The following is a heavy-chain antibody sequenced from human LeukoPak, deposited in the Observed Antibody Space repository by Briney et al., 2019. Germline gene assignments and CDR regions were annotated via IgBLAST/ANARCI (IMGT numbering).Heavy chain of an antibody. CDR3: ARGPYYDSSGTEYYYYYYGMDV. Sequence: SETLSLTCAVYGGSFSGYYWSWIRQPPGKGLEWIGEINHSGSTNYSPSLKSRVTISVDTSKNQFSLKLSSVTAADTAVYYCARGPYYDSSGTEYYYYYYGMDVWGQGTTVTVSS. CDR2: INHSGST. CDR1: GGSFSGYY. J-gene: IGHJ6*02. V-gene: IGHV4-34*01. D-gene: IGHD3-22*01.